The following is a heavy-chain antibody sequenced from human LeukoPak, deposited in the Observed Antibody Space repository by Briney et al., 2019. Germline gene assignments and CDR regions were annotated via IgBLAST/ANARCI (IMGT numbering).Heavy chain of an antibody. D-gene: IGHD6-13*01. CDR1: GGTFSSYA. CDR3: ARSLAAAGNDWFGP. J-gene: IGHJ5*02. Sequence: ASVKVSCKASGGTFSSYAISWVRQAPGQGLEWMGGIIPIFGTANYAQKFQGRVTITTDESTSTAYMELSSLRSEDTAVYYCARSLAAAGNDWFGPWGQGTLVTVSS. CDR2: IIPIFGTA. V-gene: IGHV1-69*05.